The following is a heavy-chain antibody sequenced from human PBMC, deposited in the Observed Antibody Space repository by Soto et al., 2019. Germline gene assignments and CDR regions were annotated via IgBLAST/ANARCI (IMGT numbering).Heavy chain of an antibody. Sequence: GGSLRLSCAASGFTFSSYSMNWVRQAPGKGLEWVSYISSSSSTIYYADSVKGRFTISRDNAKNSLYLQMNSLRAEDTAVYYCARDYYGSGSSLVWGQGTTVTVSS. CDR2: ISSSSSTI. D-gene: IGHD3-10*01. J-gene: IGHJ6*02. V-gene: IGHV3-48*01. CDR1: GFTFSSYS. CDR3: ARDYYGSGSSLV.